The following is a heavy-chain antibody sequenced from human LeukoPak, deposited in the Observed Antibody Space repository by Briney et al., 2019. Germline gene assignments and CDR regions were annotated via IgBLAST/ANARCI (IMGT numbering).Heavy chain of an antibody. CDR1: GGSFSGYY. J-gene: IGHJ3*02. Sequence: PSETLSLTCAVYGGSFSGYYRSWIRQPPGKGLEWIGEINHSGSTNYNPSLKSRVTISVDTSKNQFSLKLSSVTAADTAVYYCARASGWYFVGFDIWGQGTMVTVSS. CDR3: ARASGWYFVGFDI. V-gene: IGHV4-34*01. D-gene: IGHD6-19*01. CDR2: INHSGST.